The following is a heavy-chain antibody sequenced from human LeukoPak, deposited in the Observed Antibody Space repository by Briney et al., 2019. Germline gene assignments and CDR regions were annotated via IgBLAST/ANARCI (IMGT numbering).Heavy chain of an antibody. D-gene: IGHD1-1*01. Sequence: ASVKVSCKASGYTFANYGISWVRQAPGQGLEWVGWISAYNGNTNYAQKLQGRVTMTTDTSTSTAYMELRSLRSDDTAVYYCARLQIEYYYYYMDVWGKGTTVTVSS. CDR3: ARLQIEYYYYYMDV. CDR1: GYTFANYG. CDR2: ISAYNGNT. V-gene: IGHV1-18*01. J-gene: IGHJ6*03.